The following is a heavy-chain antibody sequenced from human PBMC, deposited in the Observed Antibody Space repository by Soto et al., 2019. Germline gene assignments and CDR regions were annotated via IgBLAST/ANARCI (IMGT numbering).Heavy chain of an antibody. V-gene: IGHV3-30*04. CDR3: ERSIAAAGIVS. Sequence: LTLSCGCSGWTFMTYCIDLGGQAPGKGLDWVAVISNDVRKKYFLDSVKVLFTISSDNSKNTVYLQMNSLRAEDTGLYYCERSIAAAGIVSWCRETLVTVSS. CDR1: GWTFMTYC. J-gene: IGHJ5*01. CDR2: ISNDVRKK. D-gene: IGHD6-13*01.